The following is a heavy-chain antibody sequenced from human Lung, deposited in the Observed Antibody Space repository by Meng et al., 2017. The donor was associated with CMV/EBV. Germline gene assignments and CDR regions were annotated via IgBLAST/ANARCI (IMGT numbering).Heavy chain of an antibody. Sequence: GESLKISCAASGFTFSKSWIHWVRQAPGKGLVWVSRINDDGSSTTYADSVKGRFTVSRDNAKDTLYLQMSSLRAKDTAVYYCATETFHDFGSGYVPFDYWGQGXLVTVSS. CDR1: GFTFSKSW. D-gene: IGHD3-3*01. J-gene: IGHJ4*02. CDR2: INDDGSST. CDR3: ATETFHDFGSGYVPFDY. V-gene: IGHV3-74*01.